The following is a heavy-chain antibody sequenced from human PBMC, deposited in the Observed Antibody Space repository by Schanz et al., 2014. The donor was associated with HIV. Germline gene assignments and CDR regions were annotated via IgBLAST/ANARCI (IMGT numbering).Heavy chain of an antibody. J-gene: IGHJ6*02. CDR3: ARLVGPRGGGDL. CDR1: GFTFEDYS. D-gene: IGHD3-10*01. CDR2: INWSSSSR. Sequence: EVQLVESGGDLVQPGRSLRLSCAASGFTFEDYSLHWVRQVPGRGLDWVSGINWSSSSRAYADSVKGRFTISRDNTKNSLYLQMNSLRAEDTAVYYCARLVGPRGGGDLWGQGTTVTVSS. V-gene: IGHV3-9*01.